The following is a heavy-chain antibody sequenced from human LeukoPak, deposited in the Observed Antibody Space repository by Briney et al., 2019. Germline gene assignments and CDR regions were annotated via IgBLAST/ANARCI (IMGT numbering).Heavy chain of an antibody. D-gene: IGHD3-10*01. V-gene: IGHV4-30-2*01. J-gene: IGHJ4*02. CDR3: ARAPSVYGSGSYVDS. Sequence: PSETLSLTCTVSGGSISSGGYYWSWIRQPPGKGLEWIGYIYHSGSTYYNPSLKSRVTISVDRSKNQFSLKLSSVTAADTAVYYCARAPSVYGSGSYVDSWGQGTLVTVSS. CDR2: IYHSGST. CDR1: GGSISSGGYY.